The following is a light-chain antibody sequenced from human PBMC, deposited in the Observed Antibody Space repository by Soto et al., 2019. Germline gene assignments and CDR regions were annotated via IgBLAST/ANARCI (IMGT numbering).Light chain of an antibody. CDR1: QSVLYSSNNQNY. V-gene: IGKV4-1*01. CDR2: GAS. CDR3: QQYYDTPWA. J-gene: IGKJ1*01. Sequence: DIVMTQSPDSLAVSLGERATINCKSSQSVLYSSNNQNYLAWYQRKPGQPPKLLIYGASTRESGVPDRFSGSGSGTDFTLTIGSLQAEDVAVYYCQQYYDTPWAFGQGTKVEIK.